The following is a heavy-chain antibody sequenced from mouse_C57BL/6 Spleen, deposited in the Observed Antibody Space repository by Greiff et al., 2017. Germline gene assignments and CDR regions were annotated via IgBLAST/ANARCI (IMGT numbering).Heavy chain of an antibody. J-gene: IGHJ1*03. CDR1: GFTFTDYY. V-gene: IGHV7-3*01. CDR3: ARFDYYGSSYGYFDV. Sequence: EVKLMESGGGLVQPGGSLRLSCAASGFTFTDYYMSWVRQPPGKALEWLGFIRNKANGYTTAYSASVKGRFTISRDNSQSILYLQMNALRAEDSATYYCARFDYYGSSYGYFDVWGTGTTVTVSS. CDR2: IRNKANGYTT. D-gene: IGHD1-1*01.